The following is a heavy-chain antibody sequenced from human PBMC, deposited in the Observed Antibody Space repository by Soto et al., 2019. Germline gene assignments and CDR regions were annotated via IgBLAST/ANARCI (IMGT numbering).Heavy chain of an antibody. CDR2: ISYSGST. CDR3: ARDLALQHDTGYYTFLRGSNSWLDP. Sequence: PSETLSLTCTVSGGSISGHYWSWIRQPPGKGLQYIGYISYSGSTNYNPSLKSRVTISVDTSNNQFSLRLSSVTAADTAVYYCARDLALQHDTGYYTFLRGSNSWLDPWGQGTMVTVYS. V-gene: IGHV4-59*11. CDR1: GGSISGHY. J-gene: IGHJ5*02. D-gene: IGHD3-3*01.